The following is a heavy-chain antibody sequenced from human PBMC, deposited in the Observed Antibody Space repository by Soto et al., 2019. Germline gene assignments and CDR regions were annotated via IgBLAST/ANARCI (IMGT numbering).Heavy chain of an antibody. J-gene: IGHJ4*02. CDR1: GGSISSYY. D-gene: IGHD3-22*01. CDR3: ARLNYYDSSGYYRDY. V-gene: IGHV4-59*01. Sequence: SETLSLTCTVSGGSISSYYLSWIRQPPGKGLEWIGYIYYSGSTNYNPSLKSRVTISVDTSKNQFSLKLSSVTAADTAVYYCARLNYYDSSGYYRDYWGQGTLVTV. CDR2: IYYSGST.